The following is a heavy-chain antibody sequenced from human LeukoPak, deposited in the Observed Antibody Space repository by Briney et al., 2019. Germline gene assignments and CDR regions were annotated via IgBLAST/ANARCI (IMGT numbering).Heavy chain of an antibody. CDR3: AREWELLEGDY. CDR2: INPNSGVT. D-gene: IGHD1-26*01. J-gene: IGHJ4*02. Sequence: ASVKVSCKASGYTFSGYYMHCVRQAPGQGLEWMGWINPNSGVTNYAQKFQGRVTMTRDTSISTAYMELSRLRSEDTAVYYCAREWELLEGDYWGQGTLVTVSS. V-gene: IGHV1-2*02. CDR1: GYTFSGYY.